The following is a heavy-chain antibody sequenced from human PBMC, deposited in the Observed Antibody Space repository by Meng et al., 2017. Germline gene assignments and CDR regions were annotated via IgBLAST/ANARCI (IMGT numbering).Heavy chain of an antibody. J-gene: IGHJ4*02. D-gene: IGHD1-26*01. CDR3: ARGSYSFDS. Sequence: QILLQEFSPGMVKPSQTLSFICAISGDSVSSNSAAWNWIRQSQSRGLEWLGRAYYRSKWYHDYAESVKSRISIDPDTSKNQFSLQLRSVTPEDSAVYYCARGSYSFDSWGQRTLVTVSS. V-gene: IGHV6-1*01. CDR2: AYYRSKWYH. CDR1: GDSVSSNSAA.